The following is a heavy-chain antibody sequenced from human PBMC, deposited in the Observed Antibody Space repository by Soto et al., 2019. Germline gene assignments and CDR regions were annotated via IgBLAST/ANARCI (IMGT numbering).Heavy chain of an antibody. V-gene: IGHV4-34*01. J-gene: IGHJ4*02. Sequence: QVQLQQWGAGLLKPSETLSLTCAVYGGSFSVYYWSWIRQPPGQGLEWIGELNHSGSTNYNPSLKSRVTISVDTSKNQFSLELSSVTAADTAVYYCARAAPRYCSGGSCYSGRDSWDQGTLVTVSS. D-gene: IGHD2-15*01. CDR3: ARAAPRYCSGGSCYSGRDS. CDR2: LNHSGST. CDR1: GGSFSVYY.